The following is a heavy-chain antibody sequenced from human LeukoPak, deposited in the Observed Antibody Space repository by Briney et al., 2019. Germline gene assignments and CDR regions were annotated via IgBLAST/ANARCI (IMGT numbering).Heavy chain of an antibody. CDR2: FDPEDGET. Sequence: ASVNVSFKVSGYTLTKLSMHWVRQAPGKGLEWMGGFDPEDGETICAQKFQGRVTMTEDTSTDTAYMELSSLRSEDTAVYYCATIIAVAGSFDYWGQGTLVTVSS. J-gene: IGHJ4*02. V-gene: IGHV1-24*01. CDR1: GYTLTKLS. D-gene: IGHD6-19*01. CDR3: ATIIAVAGSFDY.